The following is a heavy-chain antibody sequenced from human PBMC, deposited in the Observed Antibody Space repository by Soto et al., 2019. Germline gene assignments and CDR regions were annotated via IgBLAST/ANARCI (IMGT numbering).Heavy chain of an antibody. CDR2: ISFDGSKT. CDR3: AREGGNGYSYGHSFDY. CDR1: GFIFSNYA. Sequence: GGSLRLSCAASGFIFSNYAMHWVRQAPGKGLEWVTIISFDGSKTHYADSVRGRFTISRDNSNNTLSLQMSNLRPEDTALYYCAREGGNGYSYGHSFDYWGQGTQVTVSS. D-gene: IGHD5-18*01. J-gene: IGHJ4*02. V-gene: IGHV3-30-3*01.